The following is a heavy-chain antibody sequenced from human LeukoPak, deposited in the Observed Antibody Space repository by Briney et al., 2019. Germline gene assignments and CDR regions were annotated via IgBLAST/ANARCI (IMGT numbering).Heavy chain of an antibody. Sequence: GRSLRLSCAASGFTFSSYGMHWVRQAPGKGLEWVAVIWYDGSNKYYADSVKGRFTISRDNPKNTLYLQMNSLRAEDTAVYYCARDSLWFGTTGFDPWGQGTLVTVSS. V-gene: IGHV3-33*01. J-gene: IGHJ5*02. D-gene: IGHD3-10*01. CDR3: ARDSLWFGTTGFDP. CDR2: IWYDGSNK. CDR1: GFTFSSYG.